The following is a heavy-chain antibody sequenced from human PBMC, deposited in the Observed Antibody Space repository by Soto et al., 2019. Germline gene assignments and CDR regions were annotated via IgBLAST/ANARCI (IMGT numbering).Heavy chain of an antibody. J-gene: IGHJ4*02. CDR1: GYTFTSYA. CDR2: VNTDNGNT. Sequence: QVQLVQSGAEGKKPGASVKLSCKASGYTFTSYAIHWVRQAPGQRLECMGCVNTDNGNTKYSQKFQGRVTITRDTSASTAYMELSSLPSEETAVYFCARAPSGYYFDNWGQGTLVTVSS. CDR3: ARAPSGYYFDN. V-gene: IGHV1-3*04. D-gene: IGHD3-10*01.